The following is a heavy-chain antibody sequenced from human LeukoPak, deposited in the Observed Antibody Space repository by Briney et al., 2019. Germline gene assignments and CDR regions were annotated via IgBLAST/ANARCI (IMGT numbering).Heavy chain of an antibody. CDR2: IYTSGST. J-gene: IGHJ4*02. D-gene: IGHD5-12*01. V-gene: IGHV4-4*07. Sequence: PSETLSLTGTVSGGSISSYYWSWIRQPAGKGLEWIGRIYTSGSTNYNPSLKSRVTISVDKSKNQSSLKLSSVTAADTAVYYCARDRQGYSGYVYYLDYWGQGTLVTVSS. CDR3: ARDRQGYSGYVYYLDY. CDR1: GGSISSYY.